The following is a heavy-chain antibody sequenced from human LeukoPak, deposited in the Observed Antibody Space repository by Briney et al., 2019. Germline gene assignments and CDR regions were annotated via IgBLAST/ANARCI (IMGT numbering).Heavy chain of an antibody. Sequence: PSETLSLTCTVSGGSISGYYWSWLRQPAGKGLEWIGRIYASGSTRYDPSLKSRVTISVDTSKNQFSLKLSSVTAADTAVYYCTRGSIAYYYMDVWGKGTTVTISS. D-gene: IGHD3-22*01. J-gene: IGHJ6*03. CDR3: TRGSIAYYYMDV. CDR1: GGSISGYY. V-gene: IGHV4-4*07. CDR2: IYASGST.